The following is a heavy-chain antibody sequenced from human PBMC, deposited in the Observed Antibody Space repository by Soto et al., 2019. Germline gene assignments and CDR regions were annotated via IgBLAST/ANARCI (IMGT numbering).Heavy chain of an antibody. J-gene: IGHJ4*02. CDR2: TYYRSKWYN. CDR3: ARGEQYSGRIFDD. CDR1: GDSVSSNSAA. D-gene: IGHD1-26*01. V-gene: IGHV6-1*01. Sequence: SQTLSLTCGISGDSVSSNSAAWNWLRQSPSRGLEWLGRTYYRSKWYNDYAVSVESRITINPDTSKNHFSLQLNFVTPEDTAVYFCARGEQYSGRIFDDWGQGTLGTASS.